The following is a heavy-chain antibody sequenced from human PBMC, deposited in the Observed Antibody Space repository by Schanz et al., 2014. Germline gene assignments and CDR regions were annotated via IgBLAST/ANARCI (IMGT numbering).Heavy chain of an antibody. V-gene: IGHV3-23*01. D-gene: IGHD2-8*02. J-gene: IGHJ4*02. Sequence: PGGSLRLSCAASGITFSSHSFNWVRQAPGKGLEWVSLISDSGDTAYYADSVKGRFTISRDNFKGALYLQMSSLRAEDTAVYYCAKSLESCPGGRCSRGYFDYWGQGTLVTVSS. CDR1: GITFSSHS. CDR2: ISDSGDTA. CDR3: AKSLESCPGGRCSRGYFDY.